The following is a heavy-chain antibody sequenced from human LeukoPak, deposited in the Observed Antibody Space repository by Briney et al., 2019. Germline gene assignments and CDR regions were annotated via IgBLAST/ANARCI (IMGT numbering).Heavy chain of an antibody. J-gene: IGHJ6*02. V-gene: IGHV4-59*01. CDR2: IYYSGST. CDR1: GGSISSYY. CDR3: ARDQRAQWLPQREGYYYYGMDV. Sequence: SETLSLTCTVSGGSISSYYWSWIRQPPGKGLEWIGYIYYSGSTNYNPSLKSRVTISVDTSKNQFSLKLSSVTAADTAVYYCARDQRAQWLPQREGYYYYGMDVWGQGTTVTVSS. D-gene: IGHD5-12*01.